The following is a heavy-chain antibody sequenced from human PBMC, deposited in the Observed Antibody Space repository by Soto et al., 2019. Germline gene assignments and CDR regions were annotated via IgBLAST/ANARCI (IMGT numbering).Heavy chain of an antibody. CDR1: GGSISSYY. D-gene: IGHD1-1*01. CDR2: IYTSGST. V-gene: IGHV4-4*07. CDR3: VRDGTKNLRDRFDP. J-gene: IGHJ5*02. Sequence: PSETLSLTCTVSGGSISSYYWSWIRQPAGKGLEWIGRIYTSGSTNYNPSLKSRVTMSVDTSKNQFSLTLRSVTAADTAIYYCVRDGTKNLRDRFDPWGRGILVTVSS.